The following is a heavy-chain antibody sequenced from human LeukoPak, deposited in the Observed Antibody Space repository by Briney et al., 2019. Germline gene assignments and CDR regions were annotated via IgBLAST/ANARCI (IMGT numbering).Heavy chain of an antibody. CDR2: ISAKNGNI. CDR1: GYTFSNYG. D-gene: IGHD1-26*01. Sequence: GASVKVSCKASGYTFSNYGMSWVRQAPGQGLEWMGWISAKNGNIDYAQKFEGRLTMTADRSTSTAYMELRSLRSDDTAVYYCARRIVGGHLGDYWGQGTLVTVSS. CDR3: ARRIVGGHLGDY. J-gene: IGHJ4*02. V-gene: IGHV1-18*01.